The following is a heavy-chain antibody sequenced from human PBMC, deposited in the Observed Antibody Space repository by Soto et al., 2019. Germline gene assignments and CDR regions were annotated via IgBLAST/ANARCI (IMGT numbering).Heavy chain of an antibody. V-gene: IGHV3-23*01. D-gene: IGHD1-20*01. CDR2: ISGTGGSI. CDR1: GFTFNNYA. CDR3: ARNDGITGRSFDC. J-gene: IGHJ4*02. Sequence: EVQLLESGGGLVQPGGSLRLSCAASGFTFNNYAMTWVRQAPGRGLEWLSAISGTGGSIYYVDSVKGRFTLSRDNSKKTVFLQMNSLGAEDTAIYYCARNDGITGRSFDCWGQGTLVTVSS.